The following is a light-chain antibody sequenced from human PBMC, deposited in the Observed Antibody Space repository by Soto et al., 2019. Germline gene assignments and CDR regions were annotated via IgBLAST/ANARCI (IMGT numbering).Light chain of an antibody. CDR3: QVWDSSSDHVV. J-gene: IGLJ2*01. CDR2: DDS. V-gene: IGLV3-21*02. CDR1: SIESKS. Sequence: SYELTQPPSVSVAPGQTARITCGGNSIESKSVHWYQQKPGQAPVLVVYDDSDRPSGIPERFSGSNSGNTATLTLSRVEAGDEADYYCQVWDSSSDHVVFGGGTKLTVL.